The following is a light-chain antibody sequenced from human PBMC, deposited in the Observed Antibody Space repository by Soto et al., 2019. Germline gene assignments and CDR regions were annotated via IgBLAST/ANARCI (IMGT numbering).Light chain of an antibody. J-gene: IGKJ1*01. CDR2: KAS. CDR3: QQYINRWT. Sequence: DIQLTQSPSTLSASVGDRVTITCRASQSISTWLAWYQQKPGQAQKLLIFKASSLESGVPSRFSGSGSGTEFTLSISSRQPDDSATYYCQQYINRWTFGQGTKVEIK. V-gene: IGKV1-5*03. CDR1: QSISTW.